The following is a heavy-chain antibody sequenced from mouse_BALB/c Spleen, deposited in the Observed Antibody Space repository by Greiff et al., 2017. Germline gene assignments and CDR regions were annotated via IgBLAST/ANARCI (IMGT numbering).Heavy chain of an antibody. Sequence: VQLQQSGPELVKPGASVKMSCKASGYTFTSYYIHWVKQRPGQGLEWIGWIYPGDGSTKYNEKFKGKTTLTADKSSSTAYMLLSSLTSEDSAIYFCARPGYYGSSYSWFAYWGQGTLVTVSA. V-gene: IGHV1S56*01. CDR1: GYTFTSYY. CDR2: IYPGDGST. D-gene: IGHD1-1*01. J-gene: IGHJ3*01. CDR3: ARPGYYGSSYSWFAY.